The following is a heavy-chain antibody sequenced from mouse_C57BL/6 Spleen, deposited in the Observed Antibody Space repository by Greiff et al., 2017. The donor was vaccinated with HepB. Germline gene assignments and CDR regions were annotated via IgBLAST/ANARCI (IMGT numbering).Heavy chain of an antibody. V-gene: IGHV1-82*01. D-gene: IGHD1-1*01. CDR1: GYAFSSSW. CDR3: ARSFTTVVAPYFDY. Sequence: VQLQQSGPELVKPGASVKISCKASGYAFSSSWMNWVKQRPGKGLEWIGRIYPGDGDTNYNGKFKGKATLTADKSSSTAYMQRSRLTSEDSAVYFCARSFTTVVAPYFDYWGQGTTLTVSS. J-gene: IGHJ2*01. CDR2: IYPGDGDT.